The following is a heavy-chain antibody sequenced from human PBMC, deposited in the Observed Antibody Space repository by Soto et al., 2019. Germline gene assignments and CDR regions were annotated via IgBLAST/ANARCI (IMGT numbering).Heavy chain of an antibody. CDR1: GFTFSSYA. CDR2: ISYDGSNK. J-gene: IGHJ6*02. Sequence: QVQLVESGGGVVQPGRSLRLSCAASGFTFSSYAMHWVRQAPGKGLEWVAVISYDGSNKYYADSVKGRFTISRDNSKNTLYLQMNSLRSEDTAVYHCARDWSTREYYYGMDVWGQGTTVTVSS. V-gene: IGHV3-30-3*01. D-gene: IGHD3-3*01. CDR3: ARDWSTREYYYGMDV.